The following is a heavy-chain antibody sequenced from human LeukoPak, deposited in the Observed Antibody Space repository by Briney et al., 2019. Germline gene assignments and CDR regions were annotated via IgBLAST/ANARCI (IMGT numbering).Heavy chain of an antibody. CDR3: ARDRLIRPGDY. CDR2: ISSSSSYI. V-gene: IGHV3-21*01. D-gene: IGHD3-22*01. CDR1: GFTFSSYS. Sequence: GGSLRLSCAASGFTFSSYSMNWVRQAPGKGLEWVSSISSSSSYIYYADSVKGRFTISRDNAKNSLYLQMNSLRAEDTAVYYCARDRLIRPGDYWGQGTLVTVSS. J-gene: IGHJ4*02.